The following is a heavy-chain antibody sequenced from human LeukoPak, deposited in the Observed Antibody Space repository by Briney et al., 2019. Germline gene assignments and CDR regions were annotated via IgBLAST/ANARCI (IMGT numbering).Heavy chain of an antibody. D-gene: IGHD3-16*01. J-gene: IGHJ4*02. CDR2: ISSSGSTI. V-gene: IGHV3-48*03. Sequence: GRSLRLSCTASGFTFSSYEMNWVRQAPGKGLEWVSYISSSGSTIYYADSVKGRFTISRDNAKNSLYLQMNSLRAEDTAVYYCAREDMITFGGTDYWGQGTLVTVSS. CDR3: AREDMITFGGTDY. CDR1: GFTFSSYE.